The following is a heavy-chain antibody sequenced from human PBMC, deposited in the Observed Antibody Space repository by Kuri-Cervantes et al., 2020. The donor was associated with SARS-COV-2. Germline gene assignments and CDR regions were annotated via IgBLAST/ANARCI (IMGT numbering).Heavy chain of an antibody. CDR2: INHRGST. J-gene: IGHJ4*02. V-gene: IGHV4-34*09. Sequence: SETLSLTCAVYGGSYSGYYWTWIRQPPGKGLEWIGEINHRGSTNYNPSLESRVTISVDTSKNQFSLKLSSVTAADTAVYYCASFSSVESGRDDYWGQGTLVTVSS. D-gene: IGHD2/OR15-2a*01. CDR3: ASFSSVESGRDDY. CDR1: GGSYSGYY.